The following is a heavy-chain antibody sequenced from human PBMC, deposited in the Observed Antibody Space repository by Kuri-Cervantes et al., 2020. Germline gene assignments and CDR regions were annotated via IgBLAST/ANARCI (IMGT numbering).Heavy chain of an antibody. D-gene: IGHD4-17*01. CDR3: AKGSYGDYYY. Sequence: GGSLRLSCAASGITFSSYAMSWVRQAPGKGLEWVSLISGSGGAKFYAASVKGRFTISRDNSKNTVYLHMNSLRAEETAIYYCAKGSYGDYYYWGQGTLVTVSS. J-gene: IGHJ4*02. V-gene: IGHV3-23*01. CDR1: GITFSSYA. CDR2: ISGSGGAK.